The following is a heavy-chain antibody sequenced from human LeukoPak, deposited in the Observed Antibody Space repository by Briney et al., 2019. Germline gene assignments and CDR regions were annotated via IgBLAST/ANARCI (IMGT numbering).Heavy chain of an antibody. J-gene: IGHJ4*02. CDR3: AKDFTYGSGSYYYFDY. CDR2: IRYDGSNK. Sequence: GGSLRLSCAASGFTLSTYAMSWVRQTPGKGLEWVAFIRYDGSNKYYADSVKGRFTISRDNSKNTLYLQMNSLRAEDTAVYYCAKDFTYGSGSYYYFDYWGQGTLVTVSS. V-gene: IGHV3-30*02. CDR1: GFTLSTYA. D-gene: IGHD3-10*01.